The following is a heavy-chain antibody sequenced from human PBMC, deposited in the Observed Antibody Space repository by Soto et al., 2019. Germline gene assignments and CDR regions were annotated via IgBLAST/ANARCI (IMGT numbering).Heavy chain of an antibody. CDR2: IYFSKST. V-gene: IGHV4-31*03. CDR3: ARSVFP. Sequence: SETLSLTCTVSGGSISSGGYYWSWIRQHPGKGLEWIGYIYFSKSTYYNPSLESRVTISLDTSKNQFSLKLTSVTAADTAVYYCARSVFPWGQGTLVTVSS. J-gene: IGHJ5*02. CDR1: GGSISSGGYY.